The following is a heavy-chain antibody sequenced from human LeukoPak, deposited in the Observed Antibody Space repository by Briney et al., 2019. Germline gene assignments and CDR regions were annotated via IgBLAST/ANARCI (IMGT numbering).Heavy chain of an antibody. V-gene: IGHV1-8*03. CDR2: MNPNSGNT. J-gene: IGHJ3*02. CDR1: GYTFTSYD. Sequence: APVKVSCKASGYTFTSYDINWVRQATGQGLEWMGWMNPNSGNTGYAQKFQGRVTITRDTSISTAYMELSRLRPDDTVVYHCARDQAVWWELLPYAFDIWGQGTMVTVSS. D-gene: IGHD1-26*01. CDR3: ARDQAVWWELLPYAFDI.